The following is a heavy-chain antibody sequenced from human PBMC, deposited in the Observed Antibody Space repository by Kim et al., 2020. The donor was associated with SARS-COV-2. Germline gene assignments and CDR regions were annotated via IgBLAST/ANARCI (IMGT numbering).Heavy chain of an antibody. CDR2: ISGSGGST. J-gene: IGHJ6*02. CDR1: GFTFSSYA. D-gene: IGHD3-10*01. Sequence: GGSLRLSCAASGFTFSSYAMSWVRQAPGKGLEWVSAISGSGGSTYYADSVKGRFTISRDNSKNTLYLQMNSLRAEDTAVYYCAKVPSIWFGEFFSPNNYYYYGMDVWGQGTTVTVSS. V-gene: IGHV3-23*01. CDR3: AKVPSIWFGEFFSPNNYYYYGMDV.